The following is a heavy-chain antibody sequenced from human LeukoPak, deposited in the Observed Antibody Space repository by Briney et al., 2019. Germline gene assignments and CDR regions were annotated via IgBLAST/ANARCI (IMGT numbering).Heavy chain of an antibody. CDR1: VGTLRHYA. Sequence: GASVNVSCKPSVGTLRHYAISWVRQAPEQGLEWMGRIIPILGIANYAQKFEGRVTITADKPTSTAYMELSSLRSEDTAVYYCARESSTSYYEPVGVMDVWGQGTTVTVS. J-gene: IGHJ6*02. D-gene: IGHD2-2*01. CDR3: ARESSTSYYEPVGVMDV. CDR2: IIPILGIA. V-gene: IGHV1-69*04.